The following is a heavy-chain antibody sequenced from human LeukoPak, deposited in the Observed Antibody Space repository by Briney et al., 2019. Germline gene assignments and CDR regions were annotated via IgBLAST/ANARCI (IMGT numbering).Heavy chain of an antibody. CDR1: GFTVSSNS. J-gene: IGHJ4*02. Sequence: GGTLRLSCTVSGFTVSSNSMSWVRQAPGKGLEWVSFIYSDNTHYSDSVKGRFTISRDNSKNTLYLQMNSLRAEDTAVYYCARRAGAYSHPYDYWGKGTLVTVSS. V-gene: IGHV3-53*01. D-gene: IGHD4/OR15-4a*01. CDR3: ARRAGAYSHPYDY. CDR2: IYSDNT.